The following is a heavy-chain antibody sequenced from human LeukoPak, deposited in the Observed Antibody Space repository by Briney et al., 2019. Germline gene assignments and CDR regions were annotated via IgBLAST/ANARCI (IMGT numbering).Heavy chain of an antibody. V-gene: IGHV3-23*01. CDR3: AKVGDPYGPVKYFDY. CDR2: ISGSGGGT. Sequence: GGSLRLSCAASGFTFSNYAMSRVRQAPGKGLEWVSGISGSGGGTYYADSVKGRFTISRDNSKSTLYLQMNSLRAEDTAVYYCAKVGDPYGPVKYFDYWGQGTLVTVSS. CDR1: GFTFSNYA. D-gene: IGHD3-10*01. J-gene: IGHJ4*02.